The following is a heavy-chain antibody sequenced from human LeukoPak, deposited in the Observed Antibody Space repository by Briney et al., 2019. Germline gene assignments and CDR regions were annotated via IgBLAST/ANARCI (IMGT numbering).Heavy chain of an antibody. CDR1: GFPFSTYA. Sequence: GGSLRLSCAASGFPFSTYAMNWVRQAPGKGLEWVSGIYGSGGGTQYADSVKGRFTISRDNSKNTLYLQMNSLRAEDTALYYCAKDRLPDGRWSLDYWGQGTLVTVSS. J-gene: IGHJ4*02. D-gene: IGHD6-13*01. CDR3: AKDRLPDGRWSLDY. CDR2: IYGSGGGT. V-gene: IGHV3-23*01.